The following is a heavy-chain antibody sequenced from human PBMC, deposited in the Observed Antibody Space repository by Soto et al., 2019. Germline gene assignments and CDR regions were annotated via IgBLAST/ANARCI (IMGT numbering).Heavy chain of an antibody. Sequence: QVQLVQSGAEVKKPGSSVKVSCKASGGTFSSYAISWVRQAPGQGLEWMGGIIPIFGTANYAQKFQGRVTITADESTSTAYMELSSLSSEYTAVYYCARGTYYDFWSGYYTDYYYGMDVWGQGTTVTVSS. CDR2: IIPIFGTA. D-gene: IGHD3-3*01. CDR1: GGTFSSYA. J-gene: IGHJ6*02. CDR3: ARGTYYDFWSGYYTDYYYGMDV. V-gene: IGHV1-69*01.